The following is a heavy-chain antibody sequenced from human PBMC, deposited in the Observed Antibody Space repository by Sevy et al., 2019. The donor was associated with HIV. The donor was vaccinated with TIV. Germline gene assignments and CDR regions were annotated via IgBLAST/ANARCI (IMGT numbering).Heavy chain of an antibody. CDR3: ARHCGSTSCSHAFDI. CDR1: GGSFSGYY. V-gene: IGHV4-34*01. D-gene: IGHD2-2*01. Sequence: SETLSVTCAVYGGSFSGYYWSWIRQPPGKGLEWIGEINHSGSTNYNPSLKSRVTISVDTSKNQFSLKLSSVTAADTAVYYCARHCGSTSCSHAFDIWGQGTMVTVSS. CDR2: INHSGST. J-gene: IGHJ3*02.